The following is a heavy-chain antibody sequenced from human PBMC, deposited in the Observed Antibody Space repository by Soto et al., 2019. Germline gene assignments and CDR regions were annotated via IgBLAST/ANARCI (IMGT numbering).Heavy chain of an antibody. CDR2: ISSSSSYI. D-gene: IGHD2-15*01. J-gene: IGHJ5*02. Sequence: LRLSCAASGFTFSSYSMNWVRQAPGKGLEWVSSISSSSSYIYYADSVKGRFTISRDNAKNSLYLQMNSLRAEDTAVYYCARDTQTAYNWFDPWGQGTLVTVSS. CDR1: GFTFSSYS. CDR3: ARDTQTAYNWFDP. V-gene: IGHV3-21*01.